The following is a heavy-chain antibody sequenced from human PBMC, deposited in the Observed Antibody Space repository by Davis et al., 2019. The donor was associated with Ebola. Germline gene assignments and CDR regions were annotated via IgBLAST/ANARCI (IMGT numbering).Heavy chain of an antibody. CDR1: GFTASNNF. CDR3: ARAPSGYSSSFDY. Sequence: GRSLRLSCSASGFTASNNFMNWVRQAPGQGLEWVSVIYSGGKTSYADSVRGRFTISRDNYKNTLYLQMNSLRVEDTALYYCARAPSGYSSSFDYWGQGTLVTVSS. CDR2: IYSGGKT. V-gene: IGHV3-53*01. J-gene: IGHJ4*02. D-gene: IGHD6-13*01.